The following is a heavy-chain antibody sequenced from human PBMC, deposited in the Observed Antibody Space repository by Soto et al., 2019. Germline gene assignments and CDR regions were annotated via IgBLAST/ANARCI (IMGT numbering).Heavy chain of an antibody. J-gene: IGHJ4*02. V-gene: IGHV3-15*07. Sequence: GGSLRLSCAASGFTFSNAWMNWVRQAPGKGLEWVGRIKSKTDGGTTDYAAPVKGRFTISRDDSKNTLYLQMNSLKTEDTAVYYCTTDRGLLWFGELVQAYFDYWGQGTLVTVSS. CDR1: GFTFSNAW. CDR3: TTDRGLLWFGELVQAYFDY. D-gene: IGHD3-10*01. CDR2: IKSKTDGGTT.